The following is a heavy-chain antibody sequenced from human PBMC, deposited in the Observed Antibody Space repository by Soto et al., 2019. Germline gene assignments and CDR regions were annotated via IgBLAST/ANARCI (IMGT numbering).Heavy chain of an antibody. CDR2: MYHSGST. D-gene: IGHD2-2*01. CDR1: GGSISSGGDS. V-gene: IGHV4-30-2*01. Sequence: QLQLQESGSGLVKPSQTLSLTCAVSGGSISSGGDSWSWIRQPPGKGMEWIGYMYHSGSTYYNPSLKSRVTISIDRSTNQFSLKRSSVTAADTAVYYCARVPDYWGQGILVTVAS. J-gene: IGHJ4*02. CDR3: ARVPDY.